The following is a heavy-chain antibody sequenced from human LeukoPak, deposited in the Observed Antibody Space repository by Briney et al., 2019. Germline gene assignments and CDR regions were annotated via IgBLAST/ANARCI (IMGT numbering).Heavy chain of an antibody. D-gene: IGHD4-17*01. Sequence: TGGSLRLSCAASGFTFTRYGMSWVRQAPGKGLEWVSSISGSGDSTYYADSVKGRFTISRDNAKNSLYLQMNSLRAEDTAVYYCGMTTSWGQGTLVTVSS. CDR3: GMTTS. CDR2: ISGSGDST. J-gene: IGHJ4*02. V-gene: IGHV3-23*01. CDR1: GFTFTRYG.